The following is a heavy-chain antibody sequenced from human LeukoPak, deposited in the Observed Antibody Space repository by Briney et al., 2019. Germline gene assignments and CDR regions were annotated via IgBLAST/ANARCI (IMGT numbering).Heavy chain of an antibody. D-gene: IGHD5-24*01. J-gene: IGHJ5*02. V-gene: IGHV4-39*07. Sequence: SETLSLTCTVSGGSISSSSYYWGWIRQPPGKGLEWIGSIYYSGSTYYNPSLKSRVTISVDTSKNQFSLKLSSVTAADTAVYYCAKDLGDGYNLWGQGTLVTVSS. CDR1: GGSISSSSYY. CDR3: AKDLGDGYNL. CDR2: IYYSGST.